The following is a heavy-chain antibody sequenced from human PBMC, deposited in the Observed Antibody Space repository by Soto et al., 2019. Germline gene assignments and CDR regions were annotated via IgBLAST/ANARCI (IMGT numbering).Heavy chain of an antibody. CDR1: GYTFTSYA. CDR2: INAGNGNT. J-gene: IGHJ4*02. Sequence: QVQLVQSGAEVKKPGASVKVSCKASGYTFTSYAMHWVRQAPGQRLEWMGWINAGNGNTKYSQKFQGRVTITRDTSASTAYMELSSLRSEDTAVYYCARLVAATREFGYWGQGTLVTVSS. CDR3: ARLVAATREFGY. D-gene: IGHD2-15*01. V-gene: IGHV1-3*01.